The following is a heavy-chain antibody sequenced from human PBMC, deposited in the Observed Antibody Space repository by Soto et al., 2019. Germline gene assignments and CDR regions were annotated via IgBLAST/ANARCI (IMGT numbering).Heavy chain of an antibody. CDR3: ARAIGDRTPYYYYYGMDV. CDR2: FYSGDSST. CDR1: GLNVSRNY. J-gene: IGHJ6*02. Sequence: EVQLVESGGGLIQPGGSLRLSCAASGLNVSRNYMSWVRQAPGKGLEWVSVFYSGDSSTYYADSVKGRFTISRDNSKNTLYLQMNSLRAEDTAVYYCARAIGDRTPYYYYYGMDVWGQGTTVTVSS. V-gene: IGHV3-53*01. D-gene: IGHD3-10*01.